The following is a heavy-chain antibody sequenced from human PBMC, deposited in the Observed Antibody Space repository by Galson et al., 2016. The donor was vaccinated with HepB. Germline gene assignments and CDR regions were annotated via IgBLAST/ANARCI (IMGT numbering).Heavy chain of an antibody. D-gene: IGHD3-10*01. J-gene: IGHJ4*02. CDR2: IKQDGSEK. CDR3: ARAYYYGSGSQPYYFDY. CDR1: GFTFSTYW. Sequence: SLRLSCAASGFTFSTYWMSWVRQAPGKGLEWVANIKQDGSEKGYVDSVKGRFTISRDNAKNSLYLQMNSLRAEDTAVYYCARAYYYGSGSQPYYFDYWGQGTLVTVSS. V-gene: IGHV3-7*03.